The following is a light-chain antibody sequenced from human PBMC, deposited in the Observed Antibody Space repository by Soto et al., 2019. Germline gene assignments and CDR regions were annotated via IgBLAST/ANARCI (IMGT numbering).Light chain of an antibody. CDR2: GVT. V-gene: IGLV2-14*01. Sequence: QSVLTQPASVSGSPGQSITISCTGTSSDIGAYNYVSWYQQYPGKAPKLMIYGVTNRPSGVSNRFSGSTTGNTASLTISGLQAEDEADYYCFSHRSGDSHVFGTGTKLTVL. CDR1: SSDIGAYNY. J-gene: IGLJ1*01. CDR3: FSHRSGDSHV.